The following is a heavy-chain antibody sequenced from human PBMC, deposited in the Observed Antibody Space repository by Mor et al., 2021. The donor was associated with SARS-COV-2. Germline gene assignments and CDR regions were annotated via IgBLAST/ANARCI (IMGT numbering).Heavy chain of an antibody. D-gene: IGHD2-2*01. J-gene: IGHJ4*02. V-gene: IGHV3-23*01. CDR3: AKGSRLPAAIWLAAPIDY. Sequence: VKGRFTISRDNSKNTLYLQMNSLRAEDTAVYYCAKGSRLPAAIWLAAPIDYWGQGTLVTVSS.